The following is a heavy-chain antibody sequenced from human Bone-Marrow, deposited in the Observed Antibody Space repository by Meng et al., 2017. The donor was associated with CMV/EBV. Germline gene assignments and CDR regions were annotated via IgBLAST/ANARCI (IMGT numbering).Heavy chain of an antibody. V-gene: IGHV1-46*01. J-gene: IGHJ5*02. D-gene: IGHD2/OR15-2a*01. CDR3: ARDEYFRFDP. Sequence: KVSCKASGYTFTSYYMHWVRQAPGQGLEWMGIINPSGGSTSYAQKFQGRVTITTDESTSTAYMELSSLRSEDTAVYYCARDEYFRFDPWGQGTLVTVSS. CDR2: INPSGGST. CDR1: GYTFTSYY.